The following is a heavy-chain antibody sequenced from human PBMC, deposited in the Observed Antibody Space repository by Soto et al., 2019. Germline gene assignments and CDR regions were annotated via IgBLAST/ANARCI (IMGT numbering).Heavy chain of an antibody. J-gene: IGHJ4*02. CDR1: GGSINNYY. CDR2: IYYAGST. V-gene: IGHV4-59*08. Sequence: SETLSLTCTVSGGSINNYYWSWIRQPPGKGLEFIGYIYYAGSTTYNPSLKSRVTISVDTSKNQFSLQLRSVTAADTAVYYCARLGGYYQALDSWGQGTRVTVSS. D-gene: IGHD3-22*01. CDR3: ARLGGYYQALDS.